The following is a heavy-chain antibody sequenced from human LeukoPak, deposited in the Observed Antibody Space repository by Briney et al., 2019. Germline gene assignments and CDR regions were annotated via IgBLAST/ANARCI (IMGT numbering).Heavy chain of an antibody. CDR2: ISYDGSNK. D-gene: IGHD6-13*01. CDR1: GFTFSSYA. Sequence: GGSLRLSCAASGFTFSSYAMHWVRQAPGEGLEWVAVISYDGSNKYYADSVKGRFTISRDNSKNTLYLQMNSLRAEDTAVYYCAREQQLVRYQWGYDAFDIWGQGTMVTVSS. V-gene: IGHV3-30*04. CDR3: AREQQLVRYQWGYDAFDI. J-gene: IGHJ3*02.